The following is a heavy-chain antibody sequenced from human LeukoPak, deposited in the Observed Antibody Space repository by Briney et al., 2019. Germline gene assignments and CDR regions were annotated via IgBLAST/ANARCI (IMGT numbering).Heavy chain of an antibody. V-gene: IGHV1-8*03. CDR3: ARDKATRLFYFDY. J-gene: IGHJ4*02. D-gene: IGHD5-12*01. CDR1: GYTFTSYD. Sequence: ASVKVSCKASGYTFTSYDINWVRQATGQGLEWMGWMNPNSGNTGYAQKFQGRVTITRNTSISTAYMELSSLRSEDTAVYYCARDKATRLFYFDYWGQGTLVTVSS. CDR2: MNPNSGNT.